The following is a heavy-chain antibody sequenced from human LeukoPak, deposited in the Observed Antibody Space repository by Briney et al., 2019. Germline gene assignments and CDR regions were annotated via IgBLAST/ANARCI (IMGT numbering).Heavy chain of an antibody. D-gene: IGHD4-17*01. Sequence: GGSLRLSCAASGFTFSSYAMSWVRQAPGKGLEWVSAISGSGGSTYYADSVKGRFTISRDNSKNTLYLQMNSLRAEDTAVYYCAKDVRSYGDYGDAFDIWGQGTMVTVSS. CDR1: GFTFSSYA. CDR2: ISGSGGST. CDR3: AKDVRSYGDYGDAFDI. J-gene: IGHJ3*02. V-gene: IGHV3-23*01.